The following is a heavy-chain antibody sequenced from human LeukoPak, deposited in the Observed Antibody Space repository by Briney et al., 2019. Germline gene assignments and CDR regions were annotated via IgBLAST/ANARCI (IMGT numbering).Heavy chain of an antibody. CDR2: FYHSGGT. D-gene: IGHD6-13*01. CDR1: GASISSYY. V-gene: IGHV4-59*01. CDR3: ARGASSSWYSLWKF. Sequence: PSETLSLTCNVSGASISSYYWSWIRQPPGGGLEGIGYFYHSGGTNYNPSLESRATISIDTSKNEVSLKLRSVTAADTAVYYCARGASSSWYSLWKFWAQGTLVTVSS. J-gene: IGHJ4*02.